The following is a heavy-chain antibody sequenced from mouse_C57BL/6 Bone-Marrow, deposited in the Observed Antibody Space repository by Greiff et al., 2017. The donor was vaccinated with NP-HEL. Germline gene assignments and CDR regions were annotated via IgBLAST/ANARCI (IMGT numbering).Heavy chain of an antibody. Sequence: EVQGVESGGDLVKPGGSLKLSCAASGFTFSSYGMSWVRQTPDKRLEWVATISSGGSYTYYPDSVKGRFTISRDNAKNTLYLQMSSLKSEDTAMYYCARRGNITTVVDYWGQGTTLTVSS. CDR3: ARRGNITTVVDY. D-gene: IGHD1-1*01. J-gene: IGHJ2*01. V-gene: IGHV5-6*01. CDR2: ISSGGSYT. CDR1: GFTFSSYG.